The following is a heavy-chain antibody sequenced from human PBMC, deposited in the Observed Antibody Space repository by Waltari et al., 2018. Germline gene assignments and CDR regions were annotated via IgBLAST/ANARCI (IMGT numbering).Heavy chain of an antibody. CDR1: GGSFSGYY. V-gene: IGHV4-34*01. J-gene: IGHJ4*02. Sequence: QVQLQQWGAGLLKPSETLSLTCAVYGGSFSGYYWSWIRQPPGKGLEWIGEINHSGSTNYNPSLKSRVTISVDTSKNQFSLKLSSVTAADTAVYYCARGLPVVVVAANLPYFDYWGQGTLVTVSS. CDR3: ARGLPVVVVAANLPYFDY. D-gene: IGHD2-15*01. CDR2: INHSGST.